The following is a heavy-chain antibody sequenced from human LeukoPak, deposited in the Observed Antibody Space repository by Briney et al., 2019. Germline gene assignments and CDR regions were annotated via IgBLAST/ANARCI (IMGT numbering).Heavy chain of an antibody. CDR3: ARGRMTTVVKPFDY. D-gene: IGHD4-23*01. J-gene: IGHJ4*02. CDR2: ISYDGSNK. V-gene: IGHV3-30-3*01. Sequence: GGSLRLSCAASGFTFSSYAMHWVRQAPGKGLEWVAVISYDGSNKYYADSVKGRFTISRDNSKNTLYLQMNSLRAEDTAVYYCARGRMTTVVKPFDYWGQGTLVTVSS. CDR1: GFTFSSYA.